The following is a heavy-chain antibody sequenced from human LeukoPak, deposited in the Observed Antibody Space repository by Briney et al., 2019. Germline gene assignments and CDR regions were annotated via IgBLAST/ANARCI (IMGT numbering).Heavy chain of an antibody. CDR3: ARAAPLMDV. J-gene: IGHJ6*03. V-gene: IGHV4-59*12. CDR1: GGSISNYY. Sequence: PSETLSLTCTVSGGSISNYYWNWIRQPPGKGLEWIGHIYYSGSTNYNPSLKSRVTISVDTSKNQFSLKLSSVTAADTAVYYCARAAPLMDVWGKGTTVTVSS. CDR2: IYYSGST.